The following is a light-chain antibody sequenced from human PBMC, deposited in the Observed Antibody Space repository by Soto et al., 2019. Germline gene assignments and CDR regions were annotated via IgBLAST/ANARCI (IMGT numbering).Light chain of an antibody. CDR2: GAS. J-gene: IGKJ4*01. Sequence: EVVLTQSPCTLSLSPGDRATLSCRASQSVSRNYLAWYQQKPGQTPRLLIFGASNRAADIPAMFSGSGSGTDFTLTISGLEPDDFAVYYCQQYDFLPLAFGGGTRL. CDR3: QQYDFLPLA. V-gene: IGKV3-20*01. CDR1: QSVSRNY.